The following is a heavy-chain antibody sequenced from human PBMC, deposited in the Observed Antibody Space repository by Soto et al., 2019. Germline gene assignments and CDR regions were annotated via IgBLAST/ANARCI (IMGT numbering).Heavy chain of an antibody. J-gene: IGHJ1*01. CDR2: ISSSSSYI. CDR1: GFTFSSYS. Sequence: GGSLRLSCAASGFTFSSYSMNWVRQAPGKGLEWVSSISSSSSYIYYADSVKGRFTISRDNAKNSLYLQMNSLRAEDTAVYYCARVPYCSGGSCSSAEYFQHWGQGTLVTVSS. D-gene: IGHD2-15*01. V-gene: IGHV3-21*01. CDR3: ARVPYCSGGSCSSAEYFQH.